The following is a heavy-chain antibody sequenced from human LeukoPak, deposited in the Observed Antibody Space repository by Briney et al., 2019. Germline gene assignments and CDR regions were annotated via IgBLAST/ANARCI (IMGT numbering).Heavy chain of an antibody. CDR3: AKGVNPYYDFWSGHL. CDR2: ISGSGGST. J-gene: IGHJ5*02. D-gene: IGHD3-3*01. V-gene: IGHV3-23*01. CDR1: GFTFSSYA. Sequence: GGSLRLSCAASGFTFSSYAMGWVRQAPGKGLEWVSAISGSGGSTYYADSVKGRFTISRDNSKNTLYLQMNSLRAEDTAVYYCAKGVNPYYDFWSGHLWGQGTLVTVSS.